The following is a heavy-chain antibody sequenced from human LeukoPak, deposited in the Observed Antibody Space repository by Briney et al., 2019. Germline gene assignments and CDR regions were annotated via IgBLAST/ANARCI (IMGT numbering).Heavy chain of an antibody. V-gene: IGHV3-30-3*01. Sequence: PGGSLRLSCAASGFTFSSYAMHWVRQAPGKGLEWVADISYDGSNKYYADSVKGRFTISRDNSKNTLYLQMNSLRAEDTAVYYCARATHSSSWSYFDYWGQGTLVTVSS. D-gene: IGHD6-13*01. CDR2: ISYDGSNK. CDR1: GFTFSSYA. J-gene: IGHJ4*02. CDR3: ARATHSSSWSYFDY.